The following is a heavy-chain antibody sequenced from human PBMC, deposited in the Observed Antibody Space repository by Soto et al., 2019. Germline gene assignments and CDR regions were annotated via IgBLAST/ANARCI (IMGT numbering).Heavy chain of an antibody. J-gene: IGHJ4*02. V-gene: IGHV4-31*03. CDR2: LAHSGST. Sequence: QVQLQESGPGLVKPSQTLSLNCTVSGGSINRGRYYWRWIRQSPGKGLEWIGYLAHSGSTWYNPSLQSRVSISIDKSKDHFSLEVRSVPAADTAFYYCARGQIVMVDWGQGALVTVSS. CDR1: GGSINRGRYY. D-gene: IGHD3-22*01. CDR3: ARGQIVMVD.